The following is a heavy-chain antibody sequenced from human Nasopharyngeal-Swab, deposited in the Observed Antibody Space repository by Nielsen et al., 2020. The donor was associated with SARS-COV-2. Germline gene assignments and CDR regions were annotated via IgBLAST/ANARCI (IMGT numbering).Heavy chain of an antibody. CDR1: GFTFSSYG. Sequence: GESLKISCEASGFTFSSYGMHWVRQAPGKGLEWVAVISYDGSNKYYADSVEGRFTISRDNSKNTLYLQMNSLRAEDTAVYYCAKDLATVTNPDYWGQGTLVTVSS. CDR2: ISYDGSNK. CDR3: AKDLATVTNPDY. D-gene: IGHD4-17*01. J-gene: IGHJ4*02. V-gene: IGHV3-30*18.